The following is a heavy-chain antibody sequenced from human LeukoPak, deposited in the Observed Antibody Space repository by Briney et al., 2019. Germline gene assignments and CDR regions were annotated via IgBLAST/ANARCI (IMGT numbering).Heavy chain of an antibody. CDR2: IRNDESDE. D-gene: IGHD3-10*01. Sequence: GGSLRLSCAASGFTFSSYGMHWVRQAPARGLEWVAFIRNDESDEYYADSVKGRFTISRDNSQNTLYLQMNSLRAEDTAVYFCAKERYYGSGNYYFDYWGQGTLVTVSS. CDR1: GFTFSSYG. CDR3: AKERYYGSGNYYFDY. J-gene: IGHJ4*02. V-gene: IGHV3-30*02.